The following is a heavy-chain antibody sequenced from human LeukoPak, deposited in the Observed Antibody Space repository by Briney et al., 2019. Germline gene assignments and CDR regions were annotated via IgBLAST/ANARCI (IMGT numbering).Heavy chain of an antibody. CDR3: VKNDGWFHLAQ. D-gene: IGHD6-19*01. Sequence: PGGSLRLSCAASGFTFSSYGMHWVRQAPGKGLQWVGHIKNDGSETYYLDPLKGRFSISRDNTNNALYLQMNSLRVEDTAVYYCVKNDGWFHLAQWGQGTLVTVSS. CDR1: GFTFSSYG. J-gene: IGHJ4*02. V-gene: IGHV3-7*03. CDR2: IKNDGSET.